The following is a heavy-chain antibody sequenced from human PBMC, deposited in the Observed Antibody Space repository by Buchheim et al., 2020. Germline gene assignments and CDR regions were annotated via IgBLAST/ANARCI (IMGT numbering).Heavy chain of an antibody. CDR3: AKGFLNVWNAFDI. V-gene: IGHV3-30*02. D-gene: IGHD1-1*01. CDR1: GFTFSSYG. J-gene: IGHJ3*02. Sequence: QVQLVESGGGVVQPGRSLRLFCAASGFTFSSYGMHWVRQAPGKGLEWVTFIRNDGSTKYYADSVKGRFTISRDNPKNKLYLQMSSLKPEDMAVYYCAKGFLNVWNAFDIWGQGT. CDR2: IRNDGSTK.